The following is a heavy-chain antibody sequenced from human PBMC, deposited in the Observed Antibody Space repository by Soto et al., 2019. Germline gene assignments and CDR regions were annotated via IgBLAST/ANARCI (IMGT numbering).Heavy chain of an antibody. D-gene: IGHD4-17*01. Sequence: QVQLQESGPGLVKPSQTLSLTCTVSGGSISSGGYYWSWIRQHPGKGLEWIGYIYYSGTTYYQPSLQSRVTISVTTSNNQFSLKLSSVTAGDTAVYYCARDHRGHDYGDYVDYFDYWGQGTLVTVSS. CDR2: IYYSGTT. J-gene: IGHJ4*02. CDR1: GGSISSGGYY. V-gene: IGHV4-31*03. CDR3: ARDHRGHDYGDYVDYFDY.